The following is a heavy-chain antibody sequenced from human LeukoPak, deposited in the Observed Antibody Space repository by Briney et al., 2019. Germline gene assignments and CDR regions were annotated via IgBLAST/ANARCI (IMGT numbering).Heavy chain of an antibody. Sequence: GGSLRLSCVGSGFTFSNFNMNWVRQAPGKGLEWVSSISSTGNYIHYADSVKGRFTISRDNAQKSLYLQMNSLRVEDSAVYYCARVSTGPVWGQGTLVTVSS. V-gene: IGHV3-21*01. J-gene: IGHJ4*02. CDR1: GFTFSNFN. CDR3: ARVSTGPV. D-gene: IGHD1-1*01. CDR2: ISSTGNYI.